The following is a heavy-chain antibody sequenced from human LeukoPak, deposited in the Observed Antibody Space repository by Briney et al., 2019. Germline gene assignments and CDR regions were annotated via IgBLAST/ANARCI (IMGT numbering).Heavy chain of an antibody. CDR3: ARLNRPAAGTGWFDP. Sequence: SETLSLTCTVSGGSFSNYYWSWIRQPPGKGLEWIGDIFYSGNTNYNPSLKSRVTMPVDTSKTQFSLKLSSVTAADTAVYYCARLNRPAAGTGWFDPWGQGTLVTVSS. CDR2: IFYSGNT. J-gene: IGHJ5*02. CDR1: GGSFSNYY. V-gene: IGHV4-59*08. D-gene: IGHD6-13*01.